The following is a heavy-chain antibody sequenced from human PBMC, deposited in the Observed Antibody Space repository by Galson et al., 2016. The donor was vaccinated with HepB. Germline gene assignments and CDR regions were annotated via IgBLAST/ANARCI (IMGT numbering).Heavy chain of an antibody. V-gene: IGHV4-4*02. CDR2: IYHSGTT. J-gene: IGHJ5*02. D-gene: IGHD1-26*01. CDR3: ARNSGGSYLGWFDP. CDR1: GFTFSMYGM. Sequence: SLRLSCAASGFTFSMYGMSWVRQPPGKGLEWIGEIYHSGTTHYNPSLESRVTISVDKSKNQFSLKLNSVTAADTAVYYCARNSGGSYLGWFDPWGQGTLVTVSS.